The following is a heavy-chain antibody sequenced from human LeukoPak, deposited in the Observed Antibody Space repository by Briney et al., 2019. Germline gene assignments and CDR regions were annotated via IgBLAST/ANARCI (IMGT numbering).Heavy chain of an antibody. V-gene: IGHV1-69*01. CDR2: IIPVFGTA. D-gene: IGHD1-14*01. CDR3: ARENRYYFDY. J-gene: IGHJ4*02. Sequence: ASVKVSCKASGGTFSSYAISWVRQAPGQGLEWMGGIIPVFGTANYAQKFQGRVTITADESTSTAYMELSSLRSEDTAVYYCARENRYYFDYWGQGTLVTVSS. CDR1: GGTFSSYA.